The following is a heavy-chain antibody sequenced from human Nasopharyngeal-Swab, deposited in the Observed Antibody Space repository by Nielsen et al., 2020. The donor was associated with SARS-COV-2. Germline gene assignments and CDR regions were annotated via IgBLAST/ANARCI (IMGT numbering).Heavy chain of an antibody. CDR2: INPNSGGT. V-gene: IGHV1-2*02. J-gene: IGHJ6*02. Sequence: ASVKVSCKASGYRFTGYYLHWVRQAPGQGLEWMGWINPNSGGTNNAQKFQGRVTMTRDTSISTAYMKLSRLRSDDTAVYYCARAISNTREMDVWGQGTTVTVSS. D-gene: IGHD2-2*01. CDR1: GYRFTGYY. CDR3: ARAISNTREMDV.